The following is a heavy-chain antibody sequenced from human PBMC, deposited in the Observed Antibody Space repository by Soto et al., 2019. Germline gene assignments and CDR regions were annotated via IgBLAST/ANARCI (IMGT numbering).Heavy chain of an antibody. CDR3: AKDYYDSSGYYYAQDSDY. V-gene: IGHV3-23*01. CDR2: ISGSGGST. J-gene: IGHJ4*02. CDR1: GFTFSSYA. D-gene: IGHD3-22*01. Sequence: PVGSLRLSCAASGFTFSSYAMSWVRQAPGKGLEWVSAISGSGGSTYYADSVKGRFTISRDNSKNTLYLQMNSLRAEDTAVYYCAKDYYDSSGYYYAQDSDYWGQGTLVTVSS.